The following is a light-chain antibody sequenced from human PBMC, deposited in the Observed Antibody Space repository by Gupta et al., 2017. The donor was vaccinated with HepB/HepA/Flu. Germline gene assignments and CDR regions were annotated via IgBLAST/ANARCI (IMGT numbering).Light chain of an antibody. CDR3: QQGDSIPLT. Sequence: IQMTQSPSSRSASVGDSVTITCRASQSISRYLNWYQQRPGKVPKLLIHGASSLQSGVPSRFSGRGSGTDFTLTISSLQPEDFATYYCQQGDSIPLTFGHGTKVDIK. J-gene: IGKJ3*01. CDR2: GAS. V-gene: IGKV1-39*01. CDR1: QSISRY.